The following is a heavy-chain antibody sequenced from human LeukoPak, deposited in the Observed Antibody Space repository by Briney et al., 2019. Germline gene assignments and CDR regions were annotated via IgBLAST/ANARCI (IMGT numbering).Heavy chain of an antibody. V-gene: IGHV1-2*06. J-gene: IGHJ5*02. CDR3: ARANVDTAMVTGVCWFDP. Sequence: ASVKVSCKASGYTFTGYYMHWVRQAPGQGLEWMGRINPNSGGTNYAQKLQGRVTMTRDTSISTAYMELSRLRSDDTAVYYCARANVDTAMVTGVCWFDPWGQGTLVTVSS. CDR1: GYTFTGYY. D-gene: IGHD5-18*01. CDR2: INPNSGGT.